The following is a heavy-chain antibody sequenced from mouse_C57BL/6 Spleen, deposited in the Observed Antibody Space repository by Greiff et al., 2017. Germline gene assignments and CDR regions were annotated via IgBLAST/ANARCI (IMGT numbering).Heavy chain of an antibody. J-gene: IGHJ2*01. CDR1: GYTFTDYY. Sequence: VKVVESGAELVRPGASVKLSCKASGYTFTDYYINWVKQRPGQGLEWIARIYPGSGNTYYNEKFKGKATLTAEKSSSTAYMQLSSLTSEDSAVYFCARSGTWIDYWGQGTTLTVSS. V-gene: IGHV1-76*01. CDR3: ARSGTWIDY. CDR2: IYPGSGNT. D-gene: IGHD4-1*01.